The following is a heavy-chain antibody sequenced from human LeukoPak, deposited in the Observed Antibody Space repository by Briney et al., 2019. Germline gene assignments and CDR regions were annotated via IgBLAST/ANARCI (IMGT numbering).Heavy chain of an antibody. CDR2: IYSGGTT. CDR3: STSPSWGA. Sequence: GGCLRLSCAASGFTFINNYMTWVRQAPGKGLEWVSVIYSGGTTHYADSVKGRFTISRDNSKNTLYLQMNSLRVDDTAVYYWSTSPSWGAWGKGTTVTVSS. CDR1: GFTFINNY. V-gene: IGHV3-53*01. J-gene: IGHJ6*04. D-gene: IGHD3-16*01.